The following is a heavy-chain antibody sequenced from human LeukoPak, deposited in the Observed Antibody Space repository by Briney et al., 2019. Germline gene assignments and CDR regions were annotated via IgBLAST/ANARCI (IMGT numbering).Heavy chain of an antibody. Sequence: SETLSLTCTVSGGSISSYYWSWIRQPPGKGLEWIGYIYYSGSTYYNPSLKSRVTISVDTPKNQFSLKLSSVTAADTAVYYCARDPGYSSSCFDYWGQGTLVTVSS. CDR2: IYYSGST. D-gene: IGHD6-13*01. CDR1: GGSISSYY. J-gene: IGHJ4*02. V-gene: IGHV4-59*12. CDR3: ARDPGYSSSCFDY.